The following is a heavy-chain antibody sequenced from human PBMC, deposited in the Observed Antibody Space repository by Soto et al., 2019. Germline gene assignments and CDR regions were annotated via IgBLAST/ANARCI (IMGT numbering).Heavy chain of an antibody. J-gene: IGHJ4*02. D-gene: IGHD3-9*01. CDR3: ARDEGGYVFLSGYYKAHHFYY. V-gene: IGHV1-3*01. CDR2: INPGNGNT. CDR1: GYTFAGYG. Sequence: ASVQLTCEAPGYTFAGYGMNWVLQAPGRGLEWMGWINPGNGNTKYSQKFQGRVIIERDTSASTAYMELSSLRSEDTAVYYCARDEGGYVFLSGYYKAHHFYYWGQGVPVTGSS.